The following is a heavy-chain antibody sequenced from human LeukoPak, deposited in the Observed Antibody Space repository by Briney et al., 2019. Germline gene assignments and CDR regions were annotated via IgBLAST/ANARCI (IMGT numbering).Heavy chain of an antibody. V-gene: IGHV3-43*01. CDR3: AKAALAYSSSWYLFDY. Sequence: GGSLRLSCAPSGFTFDDHTMHWVRQAPGKGLDCVSLISWDGGSTYYADSVKGRFTISRDNSKNSLYLQMNSLRTEDTALYYCAKAALAYSSSWYLFDYWGQGTLVTVSS. D-gene: IGHD6-13*01. CDR1: GFTFDDHT. J-gene: IGHJ4*02. CDR2: ISWDGGST.